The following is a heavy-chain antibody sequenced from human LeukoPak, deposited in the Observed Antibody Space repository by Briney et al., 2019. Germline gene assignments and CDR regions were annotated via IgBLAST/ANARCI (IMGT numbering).Heavy chain of an antibody. Sequence: PGGSLRLSCAASGFSFSSYSMNWVRQAPGKGLEWVSYISHTGSTMSYADSVKGRFTISRDNARNSLYLQMNSLRAEDTAVYYCAIPPLSGTGSSRPPAGMDVWGQGITVTVSS. J-gene: IGHJ6*02. CDR2: ISHTGSTM. CDR1: GFSFSSYS. CDR3: AIPPLSGTGSSRPPAGMDV. D-gene: IGHD3-10*01. V-gene: IGHV3-48*04.